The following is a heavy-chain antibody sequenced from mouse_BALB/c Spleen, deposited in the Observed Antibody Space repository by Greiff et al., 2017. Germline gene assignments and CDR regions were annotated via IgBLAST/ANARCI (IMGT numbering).Heavy chain of an antibody. V-gene: IGHV1-7*01. J-gene: IGHJ2*01. CDR2: INPSTGYT. CDR3: ARGLRVDY. Sequence: VKLQESGAELAKPGASVKMSCKASGYTFTSYWMHWVKQRPGQGLEWIGYINPSTGYTEYNQKFKDKATLTADKSSSTAYMQLSSLTSEDSAVYYCARGLRVDYWGQGTTLTVSS. CDR1: GYTFTSYW. D-gene: IGHD1-1*01.